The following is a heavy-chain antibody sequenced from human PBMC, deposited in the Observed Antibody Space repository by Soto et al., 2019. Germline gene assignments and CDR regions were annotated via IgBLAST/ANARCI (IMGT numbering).Heavy chain of an antibody. Sequence: GGSLRLSCTASGFTFGDYAMSWVRQAPGKGLEWVGFIRSKAYGGTTEYAASVKGRFTISRDDSKSIAYLQMNSLKTEDTAVYYCTRARDFWSGSRIRYYYGMDVWGQGTTVTVSS. CDR1: GFTFGDYA. D-gene: IGHD3-3*01. CDR3: TRARDFWSGSRIRYYYGMDV. J-gene: IGHJ6*02. V-gene: IGHV3-49*04. CDR2: IRSKAYGGTT.